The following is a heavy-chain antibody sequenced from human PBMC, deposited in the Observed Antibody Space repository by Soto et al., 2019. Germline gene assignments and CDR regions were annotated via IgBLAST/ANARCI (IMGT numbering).Heavy chain of an antibody. V-gene: IGHV3-23*01. CDR2: ISGSGGTT. D-gene: IGHD1-1*01. CDR1: VFTFSSYA. CDR3: AKNKETGTTGGLGY. Sequence: GWSLRLSCAASVFTFSSYAMSWVRQAPGKGLEWVSTISGSGGTTYYADSVKGRFTISRDNSKNTLYLQMNSLRAEDTAIYYCAKNKETGTTGGLGYWGQGTLVTVSS. J-gene: IGHJ4*02.